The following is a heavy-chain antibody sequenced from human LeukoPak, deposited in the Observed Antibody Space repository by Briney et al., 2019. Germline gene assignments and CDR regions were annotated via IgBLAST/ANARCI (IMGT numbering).Heavy chain of an antibody. CDR1: GFTFTSYN. CDR2: ISSDGRTI. D-gene: IGHD3-22*01. V-gene: IGHV3-48*01. CDR3: STDTYYYQSSGNRDY. Sequence: GGSLRLSCAASGFTFTSYNMNWVRQAPGKGLEWVSHISSDGRTIYYADSVRGRFTISRDNPKNSLYLQMNSLRAEDTALYYCSTDTYYYQSSGNRDYWGQGTLVTVSS. J-gene: IGHJ4*02.